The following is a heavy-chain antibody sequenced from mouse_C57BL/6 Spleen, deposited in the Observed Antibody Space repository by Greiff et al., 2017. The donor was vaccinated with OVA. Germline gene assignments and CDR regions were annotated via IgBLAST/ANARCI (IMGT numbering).Heavy chain of an antibody. D-gene: IGHD2-2*01. CDR2: IYPGSGST. CDR1: GYTFTSYW. CDR3: SRGDGYDLYYYAMDY. Sequence: QVQLQQSGAELVKPGASVKMSCKASGYTFTSYWITWVKQRPGQGLEWIGDIYPGSGSTNYNEKFKSKTTLTVDTSSSTAYMQLRSLTSEDSAVYYWSRGDGYDLYYYAMDYWGQGTSVTVSS. V-gene: IGHV1-55*01. J-gene: IGHJ4*01.